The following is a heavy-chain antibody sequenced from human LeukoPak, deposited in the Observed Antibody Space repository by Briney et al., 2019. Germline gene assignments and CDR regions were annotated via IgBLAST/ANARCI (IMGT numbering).Heavy chain of an antibody. CDR2: MNPNSGNT. Sequence: GAPVKVSCKAPGHTFTSYDINWVRQATGQGLEWMGWMNPNSGNTGYAQKFQGRVTMTRNTSISTAYMELSSLRSEDTAVYYCASSKSRAVATILGTAHYYYYGMDVWGQGTTVTVSS. D-gene: IGHD5-12*01. CDR1: GHTFTSYD. V-gene: IGHV1-8*01. CDR3: ASSKSRAVATILGTAHYYYYGMDV. J-gene: IGHJ6*02.